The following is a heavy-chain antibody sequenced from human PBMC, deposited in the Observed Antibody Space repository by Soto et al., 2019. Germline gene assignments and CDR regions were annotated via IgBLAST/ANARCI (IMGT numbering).Heavy chain of an antibody. CDR3: ARRIPYYYDSSGYSDY. J-gene: IGHJ4*02. Sequence: GESLKISCKGSGYSFTSYWISWVRQMPGKGLEWMGRIDPSDSYTNYSPSFQGHVTISADKSISTAYLQWSSLKASDTAMYYCARRIPYYYDSSGYSDYWGQGTLVTVSS. CDR2: IDPSDSYT. V-gene: IGHV5-10-1*01. CDR1: GYSFTSYW. D-gene: IGHD3-22*01.